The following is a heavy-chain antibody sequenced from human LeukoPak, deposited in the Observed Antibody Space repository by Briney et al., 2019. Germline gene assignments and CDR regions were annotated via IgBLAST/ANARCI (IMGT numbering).Heavy chain of an antibody. V-gene: IGHV1-18*01. CDR1: GYNFNRYT. CDR2: VSTSNGAT. J-gene: IGHJ4*02. D-gene: IGHD5-18*01. CDR3: ARVSDTSMVTPGFDS. Sequence: ASVNVSCKTSGYNFNRYTITWVRQAPGQGLEWMGWVSTSNGATNYAEKFQGRVTMTTEAVTKTAYMELRRLTSGDTAMYFCARVSDTSMVTPGFDSWGQGTLVTVS.